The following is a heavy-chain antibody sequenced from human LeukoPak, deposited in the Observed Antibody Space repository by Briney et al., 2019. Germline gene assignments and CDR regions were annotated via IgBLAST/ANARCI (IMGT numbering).Heavy chain of an antibody. CDR2: IYYSGST. J-gene: IGHJ5*02. Sequence: PSETLSLTCTVSGGSISSSSYYWGRIPQPPGNGLECIGSIYYSGSTYSNPSLKSRVTISVDAPKNRFRRTLSSVPAADTPVYYCPRLWQTWFDPWPQGTLVPVPS. V-gene: IGHV4-39*01. CDR3: PRLWQTWFDP. CDR1: GGSISSSSYY.